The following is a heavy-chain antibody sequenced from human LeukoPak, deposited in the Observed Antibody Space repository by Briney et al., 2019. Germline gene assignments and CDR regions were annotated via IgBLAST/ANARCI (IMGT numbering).Heavy chain of an antibody. CDR2: MYTSGST. CDR3: ARPGRSGALDI. Sequence: PSETLSLTCTVSGDSISNYYWNWIRQPAGKGLEWIGRMYTSGSTSYNPSLRSRVTMSVDTSKNQFSLKLSSVTAADTAVYYCARPGRSGALDIWGQGTMVTVSS. CDR1: GDSISNYY. J-gene: IGHJ3*02. V-gene: IGHV4-4*07. D-gene: IGHD3-10*01.